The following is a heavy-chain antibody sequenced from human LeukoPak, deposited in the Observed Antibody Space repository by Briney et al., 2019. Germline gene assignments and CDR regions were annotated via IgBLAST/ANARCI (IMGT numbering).Heavy chain of an antibody. CDR2: IYYSGST. CDR3: ARSYYYDYRQIDY. Sequence: SETLSLTCTVSGDSISTSSYYWGWIRKPPGKGLEWLGSIYYSGSTYYNPSLKSQVTISVDTSKNQFSLNLYSVTAADTAVFYCARSYYYDYRQIDYWGQGTLVTVSS. V-gene: IGHV4-39*01. D-gene: IGHD3-22*01. CDR1: GDSISTSSYY. J-gene: IGHJ4*02.